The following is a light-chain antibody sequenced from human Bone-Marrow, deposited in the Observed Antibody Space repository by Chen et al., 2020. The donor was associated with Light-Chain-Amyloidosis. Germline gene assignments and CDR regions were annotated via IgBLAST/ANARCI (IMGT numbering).Light chain of an antibody. J-gene: IGLJ1*01. Sequence: QSVLTQPPSASGTPGKRVNISCSGASPNIGMNYVYWYQHFPGAAPNRLIHRNNQRPSGVPDRFSASKSGNSAFLAISGLRSEDEADYYCAAWDGSLSGYVFGTGTKVIVL. V-gene: IGLV1-47*01. CDR3: AAWDGSLSGYV. CDR1: SPNIGMNY. CDR2: RNN.